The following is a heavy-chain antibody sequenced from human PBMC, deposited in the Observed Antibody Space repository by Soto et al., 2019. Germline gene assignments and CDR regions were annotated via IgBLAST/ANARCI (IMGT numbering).Heavy chain of an antibody. CDR1: GYTFTSYA. D-gene: IGHD6-19*01. CDR3: ARHGSGWDY. CDR2: INAGNGNA. J-gene: IGHJ4*02. V-gene: IGHV1-3*05. Sequence: QVQLVQSGAEEKKPGASVKVSCKASGYTFTSYAMHWVRQAPGQRLEWMGWINAGNGNAKYSQKFQSRVTITRDTSARTAYMELSSLRSEDTAVYYCARHGSGWDYWGQGTLVTVSS.